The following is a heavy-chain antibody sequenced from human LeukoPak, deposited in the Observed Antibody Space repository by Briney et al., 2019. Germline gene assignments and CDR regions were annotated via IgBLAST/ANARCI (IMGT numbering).Heavy chain of an antibody. CDR2: IDWDDDK. D-gene: IGHD1-26*01. CDR1: GFSLSTSGMC. J-gene: IGHJ3*02. V-gene: IGHV2-70*11. CDR3: ARKVRGSYLGNAFDI. Sequence: ESGPTLVKPTQTLTLTCTFSGFSLSTSGMCVSWIRQPPGKALEWLARIDWDDDKYYSTSLKTRLTISKDTSKNQVVLTMTNMDPVDTATYYCARKVRGSYLGNAFDIWGQGTMVTVSS.